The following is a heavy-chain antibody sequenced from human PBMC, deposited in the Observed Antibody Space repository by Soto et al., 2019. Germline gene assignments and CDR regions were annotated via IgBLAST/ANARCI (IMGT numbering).Heavy chain of an antibody. CDR2: IKQDGSEK. V-gene: IGHV3-7*01. CDR1: GFTFSSYW. Sequence: EVQLVESGGGLVQPGGSLRLSCAASGFTFSSYWMSWVRQAPGKGLEWVANIKQDGSEKYYVDSVKGRFTISRDNAKNSLYLQMNRLRAEDTAVYYCARDLRGYSYGWYYYYGMDVWGQGTTVTVSS. D-gene: IGHD5-18*01. CDR3: ARDLRGYSYGWYYYYGMDV. J-gene: IGHJ6*02.